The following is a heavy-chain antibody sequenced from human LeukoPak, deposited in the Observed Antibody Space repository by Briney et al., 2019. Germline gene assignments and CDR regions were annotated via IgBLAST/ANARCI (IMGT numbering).Heavy chain of an antibody. D-gene: IGHD1-7*01. CDR3: ARTVTGTTWFDP. Sequence: SETLSLTCTVSGGSISSGSYYWSGIRQPAGKGLEWIGRIYTSGSTNYNPSLKSRVTISVDTSKNQFSLKLSSVTAADTAVYYCARTVTGTTWFDPWGQGTLVTVSS. CDR1: GGSISSGSYY. J-gene: IGHJ5*02. V-gene: IGHV4-61*02. CDR2: IYTSGST.